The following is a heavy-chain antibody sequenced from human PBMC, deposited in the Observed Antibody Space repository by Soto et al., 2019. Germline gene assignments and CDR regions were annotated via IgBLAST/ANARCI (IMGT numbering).Heavy chain of an antibody. Sequence: ASVKVSCKVSGYTFGSYGISWVRQAPGQGLEWMGWVSGYNAEIKYAERFQGRVTMTTDASTNTAYLELRSLRSDDTALYFCARDATGTVWFDPWGQGTLVTVSS. V-gene: IGHV1-18*01. D-gene: IGHD1-1*01. J-gene: IGHJ5*02. CDR1: GYTFGSYG. CDR3: ARDATGTVWFDP. CDR2: VSGYNAEI.